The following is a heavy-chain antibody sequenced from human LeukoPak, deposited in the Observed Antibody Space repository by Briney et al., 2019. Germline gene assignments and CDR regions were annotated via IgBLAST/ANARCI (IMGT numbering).Heavy chain of an antibody. J-gene: IGHJ1*01. V-gene: IGHV1-18*04. CDR2: VSAYNGNT. D-gene: IGHD6-19*01. CDR3: ARSGGSGWYSTGYFQH. Sequence: ASVKVSCKASGYTFTSYGISWVRQAPGQGLEWMGWVSAYNGNTNYAQKLQGRVTMTTDTSTSTAYMELRSLRSDDTAVYYRARSGGSGWYSTGYFQHWGQGTLVTVSS. CDR1: GYTFTSYG.